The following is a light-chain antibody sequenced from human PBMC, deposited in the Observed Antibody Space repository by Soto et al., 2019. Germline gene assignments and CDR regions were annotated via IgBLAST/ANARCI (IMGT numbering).Light chain of an antibody. J-gene: IGKJ2*01. V-gene: IGKV1-39*01. CDR1: QSIERY. CDR3: QQTYTVPYT. Sequence: DIQMTQSPSSLSASVGDRVTITCRASQSIERYLNWYQQKSGKAPKFPMYATSHLQSGVPSRFSGSGSGTEFTLTISGLQPEDFGSYYCQQTYTVPYTFGQGTKLEIE. CDR2: ATS.